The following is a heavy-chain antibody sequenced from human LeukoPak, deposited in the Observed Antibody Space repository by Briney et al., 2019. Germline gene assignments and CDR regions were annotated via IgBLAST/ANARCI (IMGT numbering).Heavy chain of an antibody. Sequence: GGSLRLSCAASGFTFSSYAMPWVRQAPGKGLEWVAVIPYDGSNKYYADSVKGRFTISRDNSKNTLYLQMNSLRAEDTAVYYCARVGLAAAGIDYWGQGTLVTVSS. CDR1: GFTFSSYA. CDR3: ARVGLAAAGIDY. J-gene: IGHJ4*02. D-gene: IGHD6-13*01. V-gene: IGHV3-30-3*01. CDR2: IPYDGSNK.